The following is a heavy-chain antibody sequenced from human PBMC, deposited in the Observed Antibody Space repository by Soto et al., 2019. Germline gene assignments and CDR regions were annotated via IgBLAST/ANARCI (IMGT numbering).Heavy chain of an antibody. CDR1: GFTFSSYG. Sequence: GGSLRLSCAASGFTFSSYGMHWVRQAPGKGLEWVAVISYDGSNKYYADSVKGRFTISRDNSKNTLYLQMNSLRAEDTAVYYCAKDHSGAGRRHLDYWGQGTLVTVSS. CDR2: ISYDGSNK. V-gene: IGHV3-30*18. CDR3: AKDHSGAGRRHLDY. J-gene: IGHJ4*02. D-gene: IGHD1-26*01.